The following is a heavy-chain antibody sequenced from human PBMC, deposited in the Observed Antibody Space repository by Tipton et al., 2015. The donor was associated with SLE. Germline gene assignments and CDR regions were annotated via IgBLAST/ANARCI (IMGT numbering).Heavy chain of an antibody. V-gene: IGHV4-4*07. CDR1: GGSISSYY. CDR3: AREGVGYQLFPDYYYYYMDV. Sequence: TLSLTCTVSGGSISSYYWSWIRQPAGKGLEWIGRIYTSGSTNYNPSLKSRVAISVDTSKNQFSLKLSSVTAADTAVYYCAREGVGYQLFPDYYYYYMDVWGKGTMVTVSS. CDR2: IYTSGST. D-gene: IGHD2-2*01. J-gene: IGHJ6*03.